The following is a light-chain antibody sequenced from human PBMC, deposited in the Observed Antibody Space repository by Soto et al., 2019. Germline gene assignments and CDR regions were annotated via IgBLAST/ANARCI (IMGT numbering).Light chain of an antibody. CDR2: DAS. CDR3: QQRSNWPLT. CDR1: QSIRNY. Sequence: EIVLTQSPATLSLSPGERATLSCRASQSIRNYLAWYQQKPGQSPRILIYDASNRATDVPARFSGSGSGTDSTLSISSLEPEDFAVYFCQQRSNWPLTFGPGTKVDIK. V-gene: IGKV3-11*01. J-gene: IGKJ3*01.